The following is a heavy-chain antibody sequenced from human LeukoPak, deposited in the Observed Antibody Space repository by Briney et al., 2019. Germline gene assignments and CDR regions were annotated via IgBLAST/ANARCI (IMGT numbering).Heavy chain of an antibody. CDR1: GFTFSSYV. CDR3: ARGGGNFDY. D-gene: IGHD2-15*01. Sequence: GGSLRLSCAASGFTFSSYVMTWVRQAPGKGLEWVSSISSTSTYISYADSVKGRFTISRDNAKNSLYLQMNSLRAEDTAVYYCARGGGNFDYWGQGTLVTVSS. V-gene: IGHV3-21*01. J-gene: IGHJ4*02. CDR2: ISSTSTYI.